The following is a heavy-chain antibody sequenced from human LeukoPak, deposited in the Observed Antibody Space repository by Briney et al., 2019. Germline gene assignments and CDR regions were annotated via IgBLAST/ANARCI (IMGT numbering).Heavy chain of an antibody. CDR2: IIPISGTA. CDR3: ARDLGYYDSSGNYQRQYYYMDV. V-gene: IGHV1-69*13. Sequence: GASVKVSCKASGGTFSSYTISWVRQAPGQGLEWMGGIIPISGTANYAQKFQGRVTITADESTSTAYMELSSLRSEDTAVYYCARDLGYYDSSGNYQRQYYYMDVWGKGTTVTISS. CDR1: GGTFSSYT. D-gene: IGHD3-22*01. J-gene: IGHJ6*03.